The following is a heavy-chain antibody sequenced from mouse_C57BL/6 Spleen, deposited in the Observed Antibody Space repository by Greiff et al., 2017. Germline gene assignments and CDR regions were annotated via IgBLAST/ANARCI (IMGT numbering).Heavy chain of an antibody. CDR1: GYAFSSYW. V-gene: IGHV1-80*01. Sequence: QVQLQQSGAELVKPGASVKISCKASGYAFSSYWMNWVKQRPGKGLEWIGQIYPGDGDTNYNGKFKGKATLTADKSSSTASMQLSSLTSEDSAVYFCAREGNYTYFDYWGQGTTLTVSS. CDR2: IYPGDGDT. J-gene: IGHJ2*01. CDR3: AREGNYTYFDY. D-gene: IGHD2-12*01.